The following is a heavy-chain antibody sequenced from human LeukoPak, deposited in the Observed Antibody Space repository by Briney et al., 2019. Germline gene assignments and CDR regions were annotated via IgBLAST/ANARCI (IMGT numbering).Heavy chain of an antibody. D-gene: IGHD3-9*01. CDR2: ISAYNGNT. Sequence: ASVTVSCKASGYTFTSYGISWVRQAPGQGLEWMGWISAYNGNTNYAQKLQGRVTMTTDTSTSTAYMELRSLRSDDTAVYYCARAPADYDILTGYPMWFDPWGQGTLVTVSS. V-gene: IGHV1-18*01. CDR1: GYTFTSYG. J-gene: IGHJ5*02. CDR3: ARAPADYDILTGYPMWFDP.